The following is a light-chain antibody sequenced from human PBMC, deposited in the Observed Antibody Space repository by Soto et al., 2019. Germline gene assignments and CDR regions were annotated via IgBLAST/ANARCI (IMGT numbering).Light chain of an antibody. CDR1: QDISNY. Sequence: DIQRTQSPSSLSASVGDRVTITCQASQDISNYLNWYQQKPGKAPKLLIYDASNLETGVPSRFSGSGSGTDFTLTISSLQPEDFATYYCQQFNNYRVTFGGGTKVDIK. J-gene: IGKJ4*01. CDR2: DAS. CDR3: QQFNNYRVT. V-gene: IGKV1-33*01.